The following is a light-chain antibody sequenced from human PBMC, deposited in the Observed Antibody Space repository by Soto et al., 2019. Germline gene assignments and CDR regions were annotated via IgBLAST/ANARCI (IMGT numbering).Light chain of an antibody. J-gene: IGLJ2*01. Sequence: QPVVTQPPSASGTPGQRVTISCSGSSSNIGTNTVIWYQQLPGAAPKLLIYSDNQRPSGVPDRFSGSKSGTSASLAISGLQSEDEADYYCAAWDVSLVVFGGGTKVTVL. CDR3: AAWDVSLVV. CDR2: SDN. CDR1: SSNIGTNT. V-gene: IGLV1-44*01.